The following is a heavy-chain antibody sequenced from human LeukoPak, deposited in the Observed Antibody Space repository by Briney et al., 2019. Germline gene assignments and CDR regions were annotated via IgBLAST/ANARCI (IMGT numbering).Heavy chain of an antibody. V-gene: IGHV3-30-3*01. CDR2: ISYDGRNT. Sequence: PGGSLRLSCAASGFTFTTYSMHWVRQAPGKGLEWLTIISYDGRNTYYADSVKGRFTISRDKSKNTLYLQMNSLRADDTAVYFCARSYRSGWYYFDYWGQGTLVTVS. CDR1: GFTFTTYS. J-gene: IGHJ4*02. CDR3: ARSYRSGWYYFDY. D-gene: IGHD6-19*01.